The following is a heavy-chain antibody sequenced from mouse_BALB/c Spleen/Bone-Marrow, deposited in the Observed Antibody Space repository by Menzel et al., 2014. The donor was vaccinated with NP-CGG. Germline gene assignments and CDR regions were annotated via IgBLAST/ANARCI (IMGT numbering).Heavy chain of an antibody. V-gene: IGHV1S29*02. CDR2: IYPYNGAT. J-gene: IGHJ2*01. CDR3: TRGDYYGYYFDN. D-gene: IGHD1-2*01. CDR1: GYTFTDYN. Sequence: EVMLVESGPELVKPGASVKISCKASGYTFTDYNMHWVKQSHGQSLEWIGFIYPYNGATGFNQKFKSKATLTVDNSSSTAYMEFRSLTSEDSAVYYCTRGDYYGYYFDNWGQGTTLTVSS.